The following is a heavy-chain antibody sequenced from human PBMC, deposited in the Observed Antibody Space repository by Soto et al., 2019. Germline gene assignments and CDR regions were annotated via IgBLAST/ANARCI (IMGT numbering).Heavy chain of an antibody. CDR2: INPNSGGT. J-gene: IGHJ3*02. D-gene: IGHD6-13*01. CDR3: ARGPIAAAGTNDAFDI. CDR1: GYTFTGYY. Sequence: SVKVSCKASGYTFTGYYMHWVRQAPGQGLEWMGWINPNSGGTDYAQKFQGWVTMTRDTSISTAYMELSRLRSDDTAVYYCARGPIAAAGTNDAFDIWGQGTMVTVSS. V-gene: IGHV1-2*04.